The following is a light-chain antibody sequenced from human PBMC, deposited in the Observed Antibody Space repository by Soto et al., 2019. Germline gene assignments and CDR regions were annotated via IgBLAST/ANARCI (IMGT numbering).Light chain of an antibody. V-gene: IGLV3-1*01. Sequence: SYELTQPPSVSVSPGQTASITCSGDKWGNKYACWYQQKPGQSPVLVIYQDGQRPSGIPERFSGSNSGNTATLTISGTQAVDEADYYCQAWDSSTAVFGGGTKVTVL. CDR2: QDG. CDR3: QAWDSSTAV. J-gene: IGLJ2*01. CDR1: KWGNKY.